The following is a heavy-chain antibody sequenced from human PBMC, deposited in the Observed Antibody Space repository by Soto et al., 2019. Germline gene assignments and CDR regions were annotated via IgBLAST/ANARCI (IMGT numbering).Heavy chain of an antibody. CDR3: AREVRYYYDSSGYYYPYYYGMDV. D-gene: IGHD3-22*01. J-gene: IGHJ6*02. V-gene: IGHV1-69*01. CDR2: IIPIFGTA. Sequence: QVQLVQSGAEVKKPGSSVKVSCKASGGTFSSYAISWVRQAPGQGLEWMGGIIPIFGTANYAQKFQGRVTITADESTSTAYMELSSLRSEDTVVYYCAREVRYYYDSSGYYYPYYYGMDVWGQGTTVTVSS. CDR1: GGTFSSYA.